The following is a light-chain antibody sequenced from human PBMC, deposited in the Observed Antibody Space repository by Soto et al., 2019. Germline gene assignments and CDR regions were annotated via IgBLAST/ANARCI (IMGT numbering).Light chain of an antibody. CDR1: QNINNY. V-gene: IGKV1-33*01. CDR3: QQYDNLFT. Sequence: DIQMTQSPSSLSASVGDRVTITCQASQNINNYLNWYQQKPGKAPKLMISDASNLETGVPSRFSGSGSGTHFTFTINSLQPEDIATYYCQQYDNLFTFGPGTKVDIK. CDR2: DAS. J-gene: IGKJ3*01.